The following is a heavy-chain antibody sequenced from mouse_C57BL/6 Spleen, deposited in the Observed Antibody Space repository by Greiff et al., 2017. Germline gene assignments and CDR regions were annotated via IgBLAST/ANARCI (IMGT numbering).Heavy chain of an antibody. CDR2: IWGVGST. D-gene: IGHD3-2*02. CDR1: GFSLTSYG. J-gene: IGHJ3*01. CDR3: ASEPLDSSGYRFAY. V-gene: IGHV2-6*01. Sequence: VQRVESGPGLVAPSQSLSITCTVSGFSLTSYGVDWVRQSPGKGLEWLGVIWGVGSTNYNSALKSRLSISKDNSKSQVFLKMNSLQTDDTAMYYCASEPLDSSGYRFAYWGQGTLVTVSA.